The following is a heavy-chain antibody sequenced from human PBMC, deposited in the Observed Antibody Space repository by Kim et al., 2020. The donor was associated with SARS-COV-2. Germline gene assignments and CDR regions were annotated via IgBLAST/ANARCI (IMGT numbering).Heavy chain of an antibody. CDR3: ARDPVGIAVAGIDY. V-gene: IGHV3-30*01. J-gene: IGHJ4*02. D-gene: IGHD6-19*01. Sequence: ADSVKGRFTISRDNSKNTLYLQMNSLRAEDTAVYYCARDPVGIAVAGIDYWGQGTLVTVSS.